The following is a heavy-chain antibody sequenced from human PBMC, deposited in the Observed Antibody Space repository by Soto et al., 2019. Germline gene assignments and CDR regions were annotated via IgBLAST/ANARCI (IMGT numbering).Heavy chain of an antibody. J-gene: IGHJ4*02. CDR3: ASAYYYASSGRRRGYYFDY. V-gene: IGHV1-69*13. CDR1: GGTFSSYA. CDR2: IIPIFGTA. D-gene: IGHD3-22*01. Sequence: SVKVSCKASGGTFSSYAISWVRQAPGQGLEWMGGIIPIFGTANYAQKFQGRVTITADESTSTAYMELSSLRSEDTAVYYCASAYYYASSGRRRGYYFDYWGQGTLVTVSS.